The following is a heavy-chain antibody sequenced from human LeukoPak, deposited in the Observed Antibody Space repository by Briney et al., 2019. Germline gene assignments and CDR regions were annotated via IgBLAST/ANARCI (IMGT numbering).Heavy chain of an antibody. CDR2: ISWNSGSI. Sequence: GRSLRLSCAASGFTFDDYAMHWVRQAPGKGLEWVSGISWNSGSIGYADSVKGRFTISRDNAQNSLYLQMNSLRAEDMALYYCAKDMGSVRGGAFDIWGQGTMVTVSS. J-gene: IGHJ3*02. V-gene: IGHV3-9*03. CDR3: AKDMGSVRGGAFDI. CDR1: GFTFDDYA. D-gene: IGHD3-10*01.